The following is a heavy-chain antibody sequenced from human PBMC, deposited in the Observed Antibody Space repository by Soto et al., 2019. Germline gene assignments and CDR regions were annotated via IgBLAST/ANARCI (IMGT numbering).Heavy chain of an antibody. D-gene: IGHD4-17*01. CDR3: ATAGLKKDDYGDSRRDVLDY. CDR1: GYTLTELS. CDR2: FDPEDGET. V-gene: IGHV1-24*01. Sequence: ASVKVSCKVSGYTLTELSMHWVRQAPGKGLEWMGGFDPEDGETIYAQKFQGRVTMTEDTSTDTAYMELSSLRSEDTAVYYCATAGLKKDDYGDSRRDVLDYWGQGTLVTVS. J-gene: IGHJ4*02.